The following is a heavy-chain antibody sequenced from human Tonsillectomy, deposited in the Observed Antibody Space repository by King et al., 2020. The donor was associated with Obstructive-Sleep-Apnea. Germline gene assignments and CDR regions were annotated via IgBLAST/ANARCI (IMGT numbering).Heavy chain of an antibody. D-gene: IGHD6-13*01. Sequence: LQLQESGPGLVKPSQTLSLTCAVSGGSISSGGYSWSWIRQPPGKGLEWIGDIYYSGSTSYNPSLKSRVTIYVDTSKNQFSLKLSSVTAADTDVYYCARVMNSNKDLDYLGQGTLVTVSS. V-gene: IGHV4-30-4*07. CDR3: ARVMNSNKDLDY. CDR1: GGSISSGGYS. CDR2: IYYSGST. J-gene: IGHJ4*02.